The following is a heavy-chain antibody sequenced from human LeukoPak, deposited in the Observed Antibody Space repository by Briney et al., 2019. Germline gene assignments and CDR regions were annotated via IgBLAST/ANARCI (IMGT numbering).Heavy chain of an antibody. Sequence: SETLSLTCTVSAYSISSGYYWGWIRQPPGKGLEWIGSIYHSGNTYYNPSLKSRVTMSVDTSKNQFSLNLRSVTAADTAVYYCARWAKIRGGFNWFDPWGQGTLVTVSS. CDR3: ARWAKIRGGFNWFDP. J-gene: IGHJ5*02. CDR1: AYSISSGYY. D-gene: IGHD3-10*01. V-gene: IGHV4-38-2*02. CDR2: IYHSGNT.